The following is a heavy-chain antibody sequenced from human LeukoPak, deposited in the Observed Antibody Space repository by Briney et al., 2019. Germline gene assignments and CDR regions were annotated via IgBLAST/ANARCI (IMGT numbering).Heavy chain of an antibody. CDR1: GFTFSRPP. Sequence: GSLRLSCAASGFTFSRPPMHWVRQAPGKGLEWVAFVSSDGSSKYYGDSVKGRFIISRDSSENMLHLQMNSLRAEDTAVYYCASWRGSGSGGFSGPLDYWGQGTLVTVSS. J-gene: IGHJ4*02. CDR3: ASWRGSGSGGFSGPLDY. V-gene: IGHV3-30-3*01. D-gene: IGHD3-10*01. CDR2: VSSDGSSK.